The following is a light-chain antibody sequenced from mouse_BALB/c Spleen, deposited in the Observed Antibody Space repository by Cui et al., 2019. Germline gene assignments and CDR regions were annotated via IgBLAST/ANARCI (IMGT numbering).Light chain of an antibody. CDR3: LQYDNLLT. CDR2: YTS. Sequence: DIQMTPSPSSLSASLGVKVIIPCKASQDMNKYIAGYQHKPGKGPRLLIHYTSTIQPGIPSRCSGSGSGRDYSFSISNLEPEDIATYYCLQYDNLLTFGAGTKLELK. V-gene: IGKV19-93*01. CDR1: QDMNKY. J-gene: IGKJ5*01.